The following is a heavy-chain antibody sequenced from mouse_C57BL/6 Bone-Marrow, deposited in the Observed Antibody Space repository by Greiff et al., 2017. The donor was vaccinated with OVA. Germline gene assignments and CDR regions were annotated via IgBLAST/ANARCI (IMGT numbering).Heavy chain of an antibody. D-gene: IGHD1-1*01. CDR2: ISNLAYSI. V-gene: IGHV5-15*01. CDR3: ACYYYGSSYYAMDY. Sequence: EVQLKESGGGLVQPGGSLKLSCAASGFTFSDYGMAWVRQAPRKGPEWVAFISNLAYSIYYADTVTGPSTLSIENATNTLYLELSSLRYEDTSMDYCACYYYGSSYYAMDYWGQGTSVTVSS. CDR1: GFTFSDYG. J-gene: IGHJ4*01.